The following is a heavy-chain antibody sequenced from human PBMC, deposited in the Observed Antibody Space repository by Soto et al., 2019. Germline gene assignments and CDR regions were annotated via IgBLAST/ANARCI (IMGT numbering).Heavy chain of an antibody. D-gene: IGHD6-19*01. CDR1: GDSVSSNSAA. J-gene: IGHJ4*02. Sequence: SQTLSLTCAISGDSVSSNSAAWNWIRQSPSRGLERLGRTYYRSKWNNDYAVSVKGRITINPDTSKNHFSLQLNSVTPEDTAVYYCARLAPGGSGGGGDYWGQGTLVTVSS. CDR3: ARLAPGGSGGGGDY. V-gene: IGHV6-1*01. CDR2: TYYRSKWNN.